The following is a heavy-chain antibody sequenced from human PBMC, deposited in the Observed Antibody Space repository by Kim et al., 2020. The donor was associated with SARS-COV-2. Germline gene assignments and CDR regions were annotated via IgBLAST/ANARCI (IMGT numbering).Heavy chain of an antibody. CDR3: ARDVRGLSDY. V-gene: IGHV4-59*01. Sequence: TTNSTPSLKSRVTISVDTSKNQFSLKLSSVTAADTAVYYCARDVRGLSDYWGQGTLVTVSS. CDR2: TT. J-gene: IGHJ4*02.